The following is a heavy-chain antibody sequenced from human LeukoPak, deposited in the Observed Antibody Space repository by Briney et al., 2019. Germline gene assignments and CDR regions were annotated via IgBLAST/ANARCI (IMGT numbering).Heavy chain of an antibody. CDR3: ARAFYYGSGSHSIDY. CDR1: GYTFTSYY. V-gene: IGHV1-46*01. Sequence: ASVKVSCKASGYTFTSYYMHWVRQAPGQGLEWMGLINPTGGSTGYAQKFQGRVTMTRDMSTSTDYMELSSLRSDDTAVYYCARAFYYGSGSHSIDYWGQGTLVTVSS. D-gene: IGHD3-10*01. J-gene: IGHJ4*02. CDR2: INPTGGST.